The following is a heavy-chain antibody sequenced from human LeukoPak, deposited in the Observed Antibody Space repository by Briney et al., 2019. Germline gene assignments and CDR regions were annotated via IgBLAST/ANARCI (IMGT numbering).Heavy chain of an antibody. Sequence: SVTVSCMVSGYTSTIYYMHWVRQPPGQGLEWMGWIIPNSGGTNYAQTFQGRVTMTRDTSISTAYMELSRLRSDDTAVYYCASIAAAESDYWGQGTLVTVSS. CDR3: ASIAAAESDY. CDR1: GYTSTIYY. J-gene: IGHJ4*02. CDR2: IIPNSGGT. D-gene: IGHD6-13*01. V-gene: IGHV1-2*02.